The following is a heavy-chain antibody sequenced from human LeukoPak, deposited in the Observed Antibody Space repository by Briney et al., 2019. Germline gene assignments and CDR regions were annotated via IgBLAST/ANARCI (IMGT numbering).Heavy chain of an antibody. D-gene: IGHD2-2*01. CDR2: INPNDGDT. J-gene: IGHJ4*02. CDR1: GYTFTDYY. Sequence: GAAVKVSCKASGYTFTDYYMHWGRQAPGQRFEWMGWINPNDGDTNYAQKFQGRVTMTRDTSISTAHMEVSRLRSDDTAVYYCARANFLYCSSSTCLFDYWGQGTLVTVSS. V-gene: IGHV1-2*02. CDR3: ARANFLYCSSSTCLFDY.